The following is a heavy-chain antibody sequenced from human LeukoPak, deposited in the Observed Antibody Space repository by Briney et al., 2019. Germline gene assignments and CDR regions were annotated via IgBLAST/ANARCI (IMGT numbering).Heavy chain of an antibody. CDR1: GFTFSSYA. CDR3: AKANPQWLPTKGKIGYFDY. D-gene: IGHD6-19*01. CDR2: ISGSGGST. J-gene: IGHJ4*02. Sequence: GGSLRLSCAASGFTFSSYAMSWVRQAPGKGLEWVSAISGSGGSTYYADSVKGRFTISRDNSKNTLYLQMNSLRAEDTAVYYCAKANPQWLPTKGKIGYFDYWGQGTLVTVSS. V-gene: IGHV3-23*01.